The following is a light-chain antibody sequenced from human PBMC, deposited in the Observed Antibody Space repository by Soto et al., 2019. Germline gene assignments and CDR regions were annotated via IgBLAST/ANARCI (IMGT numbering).Light chain of an antibody. CDR2: GAS. CDR1: QSVSSSY. Sequence: EIVLTQSPGTLSLSPGERATLHCRARQSVSSSYLAWYQHKPGQAPRLLIHGASSRVTGIPDRFSGSGSGTDFTLTITRLEPEDFAVYYCQQYQSLTFGGGTKV. CDR3: QQYQSLT. V-gene: IGKV3-20*01. J-gene: IGKJ4*01.